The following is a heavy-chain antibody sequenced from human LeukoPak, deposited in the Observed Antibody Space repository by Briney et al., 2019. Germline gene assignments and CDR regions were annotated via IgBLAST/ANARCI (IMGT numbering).Heavy chain of an antibody. Sequence: GGSLRLSCEASGFTFSSYEMNWVRQAPGKGLGWVSYISSSGKTIYYADSTEGRFTVSRDNAKNSLYLQMNSLRAEDTAVYYCARGYDYYDSCGYGYWGQGTLVTVSS. V-gene: IGHV3-48*03. D-gene: IGHD3-22*01. CDR2: ISSSGKTI. CDR3: ARGYDYYDSCGYGY. CDR1: GFTFSSYE. J-gene: IGHJ4*02.